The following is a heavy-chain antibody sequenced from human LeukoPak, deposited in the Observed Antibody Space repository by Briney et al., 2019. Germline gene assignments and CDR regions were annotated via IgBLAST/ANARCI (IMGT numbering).Heavy chain of an antibody. CDR3: AREHPRRGGSWTYYYYYYMDV. CDR1: GGSISSGYY. Sequence: SETLSPTCTVSGGSISSGYYWGWIRQPPGKGLEWIGSIYHSGSTYYNPSLKSRVTISVDTSKNQFSLKLSSVTAADTAVYYCAREHPRRGGSWTYYYYYYMDVWGKGTTVTVSS. CDR2: IYHSGST. J-gene: IGHJ6*03. D-gene: IGHD2-15*01. V-gene: IGHV4-38-2*02.